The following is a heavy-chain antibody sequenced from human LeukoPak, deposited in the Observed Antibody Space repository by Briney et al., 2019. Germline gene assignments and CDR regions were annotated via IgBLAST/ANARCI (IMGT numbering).Heavy chain of an antibody. Sequence: GGSLRLSCAASGFTVSSNYMSWVRRAPGKGLEWVSVIYSGGSTYYADSVKGRFTISRDNSKNTLYIQINSLRAEDTAVYYCARGGSEQNKELWFRFYSYGMDVWGQGTTVTVSS. V-gene: IGHV3-66*01. J-gene: IGHJ6*02. D-gene: IGHD5-18*01. CDR2: IYSGGST. CDR1: GFTVSSNY. CDR3: ARGGSEQNKELWFRFYSYGMDV.